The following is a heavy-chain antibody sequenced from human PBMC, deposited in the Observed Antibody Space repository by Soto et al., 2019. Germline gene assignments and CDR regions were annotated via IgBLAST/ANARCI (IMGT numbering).Heavy chain of an antibody. CDR3: VKILQYSYGLPH. CDR2: INSNGGST. Sequence: GGSLRLSCSASGFTFSSYAMHWVRQAPGKGLEYVSAINSNGGSTYYADSVKGRFTISRGNSKNTLYLQMSSLRAEDTAVYYCVKILQYSYGLPHWGQGTLVTVSS. J-gene: IGHJ4*02. CDR1: GFTFSSYA. D-gene: IGHD5-18*01. V-gene: IGHV3-64D*06.